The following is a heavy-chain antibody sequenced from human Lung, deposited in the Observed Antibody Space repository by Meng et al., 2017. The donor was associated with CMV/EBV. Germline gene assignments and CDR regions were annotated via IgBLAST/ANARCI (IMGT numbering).Heavy chain of an antibody. J-gene: IGHJ5*02. CDR2: IYYSGST. Sequence: QVQLQASGPGLVKPSQTLSPTCTVSGGSISSGGFYWSWIRQHPGKGLEWIGYIYYSGSTYYNPSLRSRVAISIDTSKNQFSLKLTSVTAADTAVYFRARTNYGDYNWFDPWGQGTLVTVSS. CDR3: ARTNYGDYNWFDP. D-gene: IGHD4-17*01. CDR1: GGSISSGGFY. V-gene: IGHV4-31*03.